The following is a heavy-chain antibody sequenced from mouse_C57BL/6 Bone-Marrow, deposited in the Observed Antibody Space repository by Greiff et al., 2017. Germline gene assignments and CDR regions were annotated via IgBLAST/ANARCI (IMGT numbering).Heavy chain of an antibody. V-gene: IGHV1-64*01. D-gene: IGHD2-3*01. J-gene: IGHJ1*03. CDR2: IHPNSGST. CDR1: GYTFTSYW. CDR3: ADGYYVYWYFDV. Sequence: QVQLQQPGAELVKPGASVKLSCKASGYTFTSYWMHWVKQRPGQGLEWIGMIHPNSGSTNYNEKFKSKATLTVDKSSSTAYMQLSSLTSEDSAVFYGADGYYVYWYFDVWGTGTTVTVSS.